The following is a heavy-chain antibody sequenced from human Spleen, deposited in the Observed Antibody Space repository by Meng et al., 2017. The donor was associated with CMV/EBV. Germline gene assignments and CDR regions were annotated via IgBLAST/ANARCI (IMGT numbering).Heavy chain of an antibody. CDR2: ISAYNGNT. CDR1: GYTFTSYG. V-gene: IGHV1-18*01. CDR3: ARDLGEYDFWSGYSPTYYFDY. J-gene: IGHJ4*02. Sequence: ASVKVSCKASGYTFTSYGISWVRQAPGQGLEWMGWISAYNGNTNYAQKLQGRVTMTTDTSTSTAYMELRSLRSDDTAVYYCARDLGEYDFWSGYSPTYYFDYWGQGTLVTVS. D-gene: IGHD3-3*01.